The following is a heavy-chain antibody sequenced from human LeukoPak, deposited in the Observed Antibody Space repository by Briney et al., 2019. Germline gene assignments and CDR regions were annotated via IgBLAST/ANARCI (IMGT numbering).Heavy chain of an antibody. V-gene: IGHV3-30*02. Sequence: GGSLRLSCAASGFIFSTFGMHWVRQAPGKGLGWVASIWYDGSYKFYVDSVKDRFTISRDNSRNTVSLQMSSLRAEDTAVYYCAKEVGHCSGGACAEHFDYWGQGTVVTVSS. J-gene: IGHJ4*02. CDR3: AKEVGHCSGGACAEHFDY. D-gene: IGHD2-15*01. CDR2: IWYDGSYK. CDR1: GFIFSTFG.